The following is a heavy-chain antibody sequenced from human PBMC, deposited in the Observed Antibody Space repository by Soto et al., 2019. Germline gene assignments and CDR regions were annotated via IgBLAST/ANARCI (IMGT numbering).Heavy chain of an antibody. J-gene: IGHJ4*02. CDR1: GFAFSNYA. CDR2: ISRSSSVI. Sequence: EVQLLESGGDLVQPGGSLRLSCAASGFAFSNYAVTCVRQAPGKGLEWVSSISRSSSVIYYADSVRGRFFISRDNSKSMLYLQMNSLRAEDTARYYCAKDPNGDYIGAFDDWGQGTLVTVSS. CDR3: AKDPNGDYIGAFDD. D-gene: IGHD4-17*01. V-gene: IGHV3-23*01.